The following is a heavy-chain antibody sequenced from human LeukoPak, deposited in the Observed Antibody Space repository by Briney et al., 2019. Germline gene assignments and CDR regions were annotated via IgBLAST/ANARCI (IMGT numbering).Heavy chain of an antibody. D-gene: IGHD5-24*01. V-gene: IGHV7-4-1*02. CDR3: ARVELLEDGYSGFDY. Sequence: GASVKVSCKDSGYTFTSYAMNWVRQAPGQGLEWMGWINTNTGNPTYAQGFTGRFVFSLDTSVSTAYLQISSLKAEDTAVYYCARVELLEDGYSGFDYWGQGTLVTVSS. CDR2: INTNTGNP. CDR1: GYTFTSYA. J-gene: IGHJ4*02.